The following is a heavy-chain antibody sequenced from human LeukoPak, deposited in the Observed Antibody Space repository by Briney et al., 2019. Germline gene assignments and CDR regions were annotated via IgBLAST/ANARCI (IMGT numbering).Heavy chain of an antibody. CDR3: TQVFYSGNSCDGFDI. J-gene: IGHJ3*02. CDR1: GFSFSRYE. D-gene: IGHD4-23*01. V-gene: IGHV3-48*03. CDR2: ITSSGSTT. Sequence: PGGSLRLSCAASGFSFSRYEMNWVRQAPEKGLEWVSCITSSGSTTYYADSVKGRFTISRDNAKNSLYLQMNSLRAEDTAVYYCTQVFYSGNSCDGFDIWGQGTMVTVSS.